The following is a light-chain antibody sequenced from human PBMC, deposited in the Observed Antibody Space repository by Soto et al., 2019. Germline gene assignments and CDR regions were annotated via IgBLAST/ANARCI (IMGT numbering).Light chain of an antibody. CDR3: QSADISGPYV. CDR1: ALAKQY. Sequence: SYELTQPSSVSVSPGQTAKITCSGDALAKQYAYWYQQKPGHAPVLVIYKDTDRPSGIPERFSGSSSGTTVTLTISAVQAEDEADYYCQSADISGPYVFGIGTKLTVL. V-gene: IGLV3-25*03. J-gene: IGLJ1*01. CDR2: KDT.